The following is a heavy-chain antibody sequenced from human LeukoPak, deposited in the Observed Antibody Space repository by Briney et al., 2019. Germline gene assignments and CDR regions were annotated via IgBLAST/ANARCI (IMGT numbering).Heavy chain of an antibody. CDR2: ISYDGSNK. D-gene: IGHD2-2*01. J-gene: IGHJ4*02. V-gene: IGHV3-30-3*01. Sequence: GRSLRLSCAASGFTFSSYAMHWVRQAPGKGLEWVAVISYDGSNKYYADFVKGRFTISRDNSKNTLYLQMNSLRAEDTAVYYCAREFTSLDYWGQGTLVTVSS. CDR3: AREFTSLDY. CDR1: GFTFSSYA.